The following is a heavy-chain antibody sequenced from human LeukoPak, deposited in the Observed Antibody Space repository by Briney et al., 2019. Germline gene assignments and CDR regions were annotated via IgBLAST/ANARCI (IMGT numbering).Heavy chain of an antibody. CDR1: GGSMNSNSYY. D-gene: IGHD5-18*01. CDR2: FYYTGST. V-gene: IGHV4-39*01. Sequence: SETLSLTCTVSGGSMNSNSYYWGWIRQPPGEGLERIGSFYYTGSTYYNPSLKSRVTISADTSKNQFSLKLSSVAAADTAVYYCARGYTAGWIPYDYWGQGTLVTVSS. J-gene: IGHJ4*02. CDR3: ARGYTAGWIPYDY.